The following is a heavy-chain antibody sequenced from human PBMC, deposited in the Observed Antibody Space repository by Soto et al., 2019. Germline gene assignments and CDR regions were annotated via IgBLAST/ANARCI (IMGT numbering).Heavy chain of an antibody. V-gene: IGHV4-31*03. Sequence: QVQLRESGPGLMQPSQTLSLTCTVSGGSLREFGHFWTWIRQRPGRGLEWIGYSTYTGVTYYSPSLQSRISVSVDTSKKQFSLTPNSVTAADTAVYYCATDSGGPPLNRFDSWGHGTLVTVSS. D-gene: IGHD3-16*01. CDR1: GGSLREFGHF. CDR3: ATDSGGPPLNRFDS. CDR2: STYTGVT. J-gene: IGHJ5*01.